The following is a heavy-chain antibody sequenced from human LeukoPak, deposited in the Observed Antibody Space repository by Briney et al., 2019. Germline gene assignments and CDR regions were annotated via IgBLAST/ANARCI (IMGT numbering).Heavy chain of an antibody. CDR3: AMYGSGSYGYFDY. D-gene: IGHD3-10*01. J-gene: IGHJ4*01. CDR1: GFTFSSYG. V-gene: IGHV3-30*03. Sequence: GGSLRLSCAASGFTFSSYGMHWVRQAPGKGLEWVAVISYDGSNKYYADSVKGRFTISRDNSKNTLYLQMNSLRAEDTAVYYCAMYGSGSYGYFDYWGQEPWSPSPQ. CDR2: ISYDGSNK.